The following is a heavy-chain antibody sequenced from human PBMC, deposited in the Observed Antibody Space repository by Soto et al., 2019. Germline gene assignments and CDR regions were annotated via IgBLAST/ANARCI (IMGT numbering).Heavy chain of an antibody. CDR2: ISSSSSYI. D-gene: IGHD4-17*01. CDR3: ARVRTVMNWFDP. Sequence: GGSLRLSCAASGFTFSSYSMNWVRQAPGKGLEWVSYISSSSSYIYYADSVKGRFTISRDNAKNSLYLQMNSLRVEDTAVYYCARVRTVMNWFDPWGQGTLVTVSS. V-gene: IGHV3-21*01. J-gene: IGHJ5*02. CDR1: GFTFSSYS.